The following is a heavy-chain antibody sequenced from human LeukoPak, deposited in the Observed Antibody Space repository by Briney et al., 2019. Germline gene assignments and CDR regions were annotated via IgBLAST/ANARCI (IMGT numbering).Heavy chain of an antibody. CDR1: GGSISSSSYS. Sequence: SETLSLTCTVSGGSISSSSYSWGWIRQPPGKGLEWIGSIYYSGSTYYNPSLKSRVTTSVDTSKNQFSLKLSSVTAADTAVYYCARQDRYYYGSGSYYNRAFDIWGQGTMVTVSS. CDR3: ARQDRYYYGSGSYYNRAFDI. J-gene: IGHJ3*02. D-gene: IGHD3-10*01. CDR2: IYYSGST. V-gene: IGHV4-39*01.